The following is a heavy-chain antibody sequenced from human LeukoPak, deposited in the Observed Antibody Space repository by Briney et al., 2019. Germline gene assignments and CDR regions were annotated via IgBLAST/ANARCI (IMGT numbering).Heavy chain of an antibody. CDR2: IYTSGSI. V-gene: IGHV4-4*07. CDR3: ARDGPRTTIYYYYYMDV. J-gene: IGHJ6*03. D-gene: IGHD1-1*01. CDR1: GGSISSYY. Sequence: SETLSLTCTVSGGSISSYYWSWIRQPAGKGLEWIGRIYTSGSINYNPSLKSRVTMSVDTSKNQFSLKLSSVTAADTAVYYCARDGPRTTIYYYYYMDVWGKGTTVTISS.